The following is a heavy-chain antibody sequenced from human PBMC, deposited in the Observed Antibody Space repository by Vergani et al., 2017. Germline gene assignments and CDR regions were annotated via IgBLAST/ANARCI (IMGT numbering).Heavy chain of an antibody. CDR2: INHSGST. D-gene: IGHD3-10*01. J-gene: IGHJ5*02. V-gene: IGHV4-34*01. Sequence: QVQLQQWGAGLLKPSETLSLTCAVYGGSFSGYYWSWIRQPPGKGLEWIGEINHSGSTNYNPSLKSRVTISVDTSKNQFSLKLSSVTAADTAVYDCARHGGKGRPGGNWFDPWGQGTLVTVSS. CDR1: GGSFSGYY. CDR3: ARHGGKGRPGGNWFDP.